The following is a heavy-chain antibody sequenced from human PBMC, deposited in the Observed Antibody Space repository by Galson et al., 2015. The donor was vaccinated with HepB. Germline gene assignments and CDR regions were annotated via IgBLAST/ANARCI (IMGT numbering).Heavy chain of an antibody. CDR1: GYTFTGYY. Sequence: SVKVSCKASGYTFTGYYMHWVRQAPGQGLEWMGRINPNSGGTNYAQKFQGRVTMTRDTSISTAYMELSRLRSDDTAVYYCARYLSDCGGDCYLDYWGQGTLVTVSS. CDR3: ARYLSDCGGDCYLDY. V-gene: IGHV1-2*06. D-gene: IGHD2-21*02. CDR2: INPNSGGT. J-gene: IGHJ4*02.